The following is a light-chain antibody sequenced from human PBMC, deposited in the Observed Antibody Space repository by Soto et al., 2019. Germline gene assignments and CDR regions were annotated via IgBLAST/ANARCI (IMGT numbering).Light chain of an antibody. J-gene: IGLJ3*02. CDR1: RLGSKY. CDR2: EDK. Sequence: SYELTQPPSVSVSPGQTASITCSGDRLGSKYACWYQQKPGQSPVLVIYEDKERPSGIPERFSGSNSGSTATLTISGTQAMDEADYYCQAWDSSTIVFGGGTKVTVL. V-gene: IGLV3-1*01. CDR3: QAWDSSTIV.